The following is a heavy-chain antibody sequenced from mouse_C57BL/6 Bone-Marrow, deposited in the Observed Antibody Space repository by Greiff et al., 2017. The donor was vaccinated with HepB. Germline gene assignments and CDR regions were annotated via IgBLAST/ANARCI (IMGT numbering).Heavy chain of an antibody. CDR1: GYSITSGYY. V-gene: IGHV3-6*01. CDR3: ATVPDYYAMDY. Sequence: EVQLQESGPGLVKPSQSLSLTCSVTGYSITSGYYWNWIRQFPGNKLEWMGYISYDGSNNYNPSLKNRISITRDTSKNQFFLKLNSVTTEDTATYDCATVPDYYAMDYWGQGTSVTVSS. CDR2: ISYDGSN. D-gene: IGHD1-1*01. J-gene: IGHJ4*01.